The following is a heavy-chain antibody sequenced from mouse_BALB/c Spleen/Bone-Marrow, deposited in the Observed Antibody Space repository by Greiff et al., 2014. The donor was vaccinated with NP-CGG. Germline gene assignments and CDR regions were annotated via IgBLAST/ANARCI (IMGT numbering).Heavy chain of an antibody. CDR2: IDPENGNT. Sequence: LVESGAELVKPGASVKLSCTASGFNIKDTYMYWVKQRPEQGLEWIGMIDPENGNTKYDQKFQDKATLTADTSSNTAYLQLSSLTSEDTAVYYCARDYYGSSLFAYWGQGTLVTVSA. CDR1: GFNIKDTY. V-gene: IGHV14-3*02. D-gene: IGHD1-1*01. CDR3: ARDYYGSSLFAY. J-gene: IGHJ3*01.